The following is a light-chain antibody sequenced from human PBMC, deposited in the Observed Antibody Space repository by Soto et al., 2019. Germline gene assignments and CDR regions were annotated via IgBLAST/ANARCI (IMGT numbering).Light chain of an antibody. CDR1: SSDVGSYTL. V-gene: IGLV2-23*03. CDR3: RLYAGTTTFV. Sequence: QSVLTQPASVSGSPGQSITISCTGTSSDVGSYTLVSWYQQHPGKAPKLMIYEGTKRPSGVSNRFSGSKSGNTASLTISGLQAEDEADYYCRLYAGTTTFVFGGGTKVTVL. J-gene: IGLJ2*01. CDR2: EGT.